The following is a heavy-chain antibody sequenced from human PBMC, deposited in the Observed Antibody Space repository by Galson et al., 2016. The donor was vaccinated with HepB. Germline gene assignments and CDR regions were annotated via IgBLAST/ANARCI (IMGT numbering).Heavy chain of an antibody. D-gene: IGHD4-17*01. CDR1: GVTVSNNY. J-gene: IGHJ4*02. CDR3: ARDQPVTPFGY. Sequence: SLRLSCAASGVTVSNNYMTWVRQAPGKGPEWVSIIYSGGQTSYADSVKGRFTISRDNSKNTVYLQMNSLTAEDTAIYYCARDQPVTPFGYWGQGTLVSVSS. V-gene: IGHV3-66*01. CDR2: IYSGGQT.